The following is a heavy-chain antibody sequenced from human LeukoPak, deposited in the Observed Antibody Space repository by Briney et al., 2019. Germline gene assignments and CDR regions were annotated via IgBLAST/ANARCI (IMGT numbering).Heavy chain of an antibody. D-gene: IGHD6-6*01. V-gene: IGHV3-30-3*01. CDR2: ISYDGSSK. J-gene: IGHJ4*02. CDR3: ARDRPLVLDY. CDR1: GFTFSSYA. Sequence: GGSLRLSCAASGFTFSSYAMHWGRQAPGKGREGGAVISYDGSSKYYADSVKGRFTISRDNSKNTLYLQMNSLRAEDTAVYYCARDRPLVLDYWGQGTLVSVSS.